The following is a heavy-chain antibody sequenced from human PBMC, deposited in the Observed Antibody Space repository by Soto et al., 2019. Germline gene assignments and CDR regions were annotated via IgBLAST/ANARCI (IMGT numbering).Heavy chain of an antibody. V-gene: IGHV1-46*01. CDR3: ARSYDSSGYYYAFDI. CDR2: INPSGGST. Sequence: RASVKVSCKASGYTFTSYYMHWVRQAPGQGLEWMGIINPSGGSTSYAQKFQGRVTMTRDASTSTVYMELSSLRSEDTAVYYCARSYDSSGYYYAFDIWGQGTMVTVSS. J-gene: IGHJ3*02. CDR1: GYTFTSYY. D-gene: IGHD3-22*01.